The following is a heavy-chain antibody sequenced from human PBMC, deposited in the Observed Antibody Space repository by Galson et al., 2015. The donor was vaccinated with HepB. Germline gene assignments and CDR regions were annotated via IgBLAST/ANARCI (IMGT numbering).Heavy chain of an antibody. CDR1: GFICNSWW. Sequence: SLRLSCAASGFICNSWWMSWGRPARGEGLGWLANIKQDGSAKNYVASVKGRFTISSDNTKNSLYLQMNSLRAEGTAIYYCATYSYTKGDVCGQGTTVTVSS. CDR3: ATYSYTKGDV. D-gene: IGHD2-8*01. CDR2: IKQDGSAK. J-gene: IGHJ6*02. V-gene: IGHV3-7*01.